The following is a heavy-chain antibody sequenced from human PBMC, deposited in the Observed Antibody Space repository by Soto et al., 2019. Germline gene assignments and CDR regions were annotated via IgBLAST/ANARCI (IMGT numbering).Heavy chain of an antibody. CDR2: IYYSGST. Sequence: SETLSLTCTVSGGSISSYYWSWIRQPPGKGLEWIGYIYYSGSTNYNPSLKSRVTISVDTSKNQFSLKLSSVTAADTAVYYCARLGSDDYGDYSFDYWGQGTLVTVS. V-gene: IGHV4-59*08. J-gene: IGHJ4*02. CDR1: GGSISSYY. CDR3: ARLGSDDYGDYSFDY. D-gene: IGHD4-17*01.